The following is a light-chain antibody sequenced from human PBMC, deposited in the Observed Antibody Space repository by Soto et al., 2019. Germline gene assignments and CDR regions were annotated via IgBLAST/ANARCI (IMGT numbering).Light chain of an antibody. V-gene: IGKV1-12*01. Sequence: DIQVTQSPSSVSASVGDRVTITCRASQGLVNWLAWYQQKPWKAPKLLIYAASSFQSGVPSRFSDSGSGTDFTLTICILQPEDFATYYCQLSSSFRRTFDGGTKVQIK. CDR2: AAS. CDR3: QLSSSFRRT. J-gene: IGKJ4*01. CDR1: QGLVNW.